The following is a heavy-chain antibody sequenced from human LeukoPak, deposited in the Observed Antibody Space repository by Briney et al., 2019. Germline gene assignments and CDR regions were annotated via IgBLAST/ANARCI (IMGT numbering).Heavy chain of an antibody. CDR3: ARHGILGYSSGWYVDY. CDR2: IYYSGST. Sequence: SETLSLTCTVSGGSISSSSYSWGWIRQPPGKGLEWIGSIYYSGSTYYNSSLKSRVTVSVDTSKNQFSLKLTSVTAADTAVYYCARHGILGYSSGWYVDYWGQGTLVTVSS. V-gene: IGHV4-39*01. J-gene: IGHJ4*02. CDR1: GGSISSSSYS. D-gene: IGHD6-19*01.